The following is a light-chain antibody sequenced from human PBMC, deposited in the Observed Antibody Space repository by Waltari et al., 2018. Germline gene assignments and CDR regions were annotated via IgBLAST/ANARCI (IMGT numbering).Light chain of an antibody. Sequence: EIVQTQSPASLAVSLGERAPLNCTSSQSVLLNSNNKNYLAWYQHRPGQPPNLLIYWASTRESGVPDRFSGSGSGTDFTLTINSLQAEDVAVYYCQQYFTPPPTFGHGTKVEIK. CDR1: QSVLLNSNNKNY. CDR3: QQYFTPPPT. J-gene: IGKJ1*01. V-gene: IGKV4-1*01. CDR2: WAS.